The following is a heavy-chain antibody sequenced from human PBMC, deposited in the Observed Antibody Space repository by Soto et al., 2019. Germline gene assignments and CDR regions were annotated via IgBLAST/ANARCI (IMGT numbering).Heavy chain of an antibody. D-gene: IGHD3-22*01. Sequence: GGSLRLSCAASGFTFSSYGMHWVRQAPGKGLEWVAVIWYDGSNKYYADSVKGRFTISRDNSKNTLYLQMNSLRAEDTAVYYCARDKHYYDSSGSAPFDDWGQGTLVTVSS. CDR1: GFTFSSYG. CDR3: ARDKHYYDSSGSAPFDD. CDR2: IWYDGSNK. J-gene: IGHJ4*02. V-gene: IGHV3-33*01.